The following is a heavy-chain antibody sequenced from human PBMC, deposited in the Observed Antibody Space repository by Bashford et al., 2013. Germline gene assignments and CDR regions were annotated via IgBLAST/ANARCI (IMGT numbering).Heavy chain of an antibody. Sequence: ASVKVSCKASGYTFTSYGISWVRQAPGQGLEWMGWISAYNGNTNYAQKLQGRVTMTTDTSTSTAYMELRSLRSDDTAVYYCARHPDLRSPYGMDVWGQGTTVTVSS. CDR1: GYTFTSYG. V-gene: IGHV1-18*01. CDR2: ISAYNGNT. CDR3: ARHPDLRSPYGMDV. D-gene: IGHD3-3*01. J-gene: IGHJ6*02.